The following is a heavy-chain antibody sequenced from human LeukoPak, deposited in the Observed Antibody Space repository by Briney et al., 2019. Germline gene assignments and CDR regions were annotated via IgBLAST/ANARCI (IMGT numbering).Heavy chain of an antibody. CDR3: GKTTTGYSSGQKPAWPVDY. CDR1: GFTFSSYA. J-gene: IGHJ4*02. CDR2: IFGSGGSA. Sequence: GGSLRLSCAASGFTFSSYAMYWVRQAPGKGLAWVAGIFGSGGSAHYADSAKGRFTISRDNSKNTVYLQINSLRAEDTAVYYCGKTTTGYSSGQKPAWPVDYWGQGTLVTVSS. V-gene: IGHV3-23*01. D-gene: IGHD6-19*01.